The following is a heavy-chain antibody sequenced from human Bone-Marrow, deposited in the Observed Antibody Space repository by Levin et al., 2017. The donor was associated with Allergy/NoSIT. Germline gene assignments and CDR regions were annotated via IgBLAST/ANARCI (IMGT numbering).Heavy chain of an antibody. J-gene: IGHJ6*03. Sequence: SSETLSLTCTVSGVSITSGNYYWSWIRQPAGKGLEWIGHIYTSGNTNYNPSLKSRVAISVDTSKNQFSLKLRSVTAADTAVYYCARVLQYYYYYMDVWGKGTTVTVSS. CDR3: ARVLQYYYYYMDV. V-gene: IGHV4-61*09. CDR2: IYTSGNT. CDR1: GVSITSGNYY. D-gene: IGHD5-24*01.